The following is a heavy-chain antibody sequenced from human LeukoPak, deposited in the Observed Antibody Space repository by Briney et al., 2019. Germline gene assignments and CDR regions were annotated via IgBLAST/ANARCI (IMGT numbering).Heavy chain of an antibody. CDR2: IKQDGSEK. V-gene: IGHV3-7*03. J-gene: IGHJ6*02. CDR3: ARDPNTADTAQPYYYYGMDV. Sequence: GGSLRLSCAASGFTFSSYWMSWVRQAPGKGLEWVANIKQDGSEKYYVDSVKGRFTISRDNAKNSLYLQMNSLRAEDTAVYYCARDPNTADTAQPYYYYGMDVWGQGTTVTVSS. D-gene: IGHD5-18*01. CDR1: GFTFSSYW.